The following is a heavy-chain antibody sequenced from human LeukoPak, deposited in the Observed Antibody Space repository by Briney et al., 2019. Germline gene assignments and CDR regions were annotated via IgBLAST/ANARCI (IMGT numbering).Heavy chain of an antibody. CDR3: ARDFLTGAGTFDY. D-gene: IGHD3-9*01. J-gene: IGHJ4*02. CDR2: INPSGDST. CDR1: GYTFTSYY. Sequence: ASVKVSCKASGYTFTSYYMHWVRQAPGQGLEWMGIINPSGDSTTYAQNFQGRVTMTRDTSTSTVYMELSSLTSEDTAVYYCARDFLTGAGTFDYWGQGTLVTVSS. V-gene: IGHV1-46*01.